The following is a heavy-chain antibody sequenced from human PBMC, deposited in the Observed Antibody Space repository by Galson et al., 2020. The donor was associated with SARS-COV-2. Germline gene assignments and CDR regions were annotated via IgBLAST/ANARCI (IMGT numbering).Heavy chain of an antibody. CDR3: ARADLYCSSTSCYYYYGMDV. D-gene: IGHD2-2*01. CDR2: INHSGST. CDR1: GGSFSGYY. J-gene: IGHJ6*02. Sequence: SETLSLTCAVYGGSFSGYYWSWIRQPPGKGLEWIGEINHSGSTNYNPSLKSRVTISVDTSKNQFSLKLSSVTAADTAVYYCARADLYCSSTSCYYYYGMDVWGQGTTVTVSS. V-gene: IGHV4-34*01.